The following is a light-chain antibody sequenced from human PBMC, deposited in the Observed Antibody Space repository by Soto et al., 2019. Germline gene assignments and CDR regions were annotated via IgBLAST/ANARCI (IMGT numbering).Light chain of an antibody. CDR2: AAF. J-gene: IGKJ4*01. CDR1: QGINNY. V-gene: IGKV1-9*01. Sequence: DIQLTQSPSFLSASVGDRVTITCRASQGINNYLAWYQQKPGKAPKLLVFAAFTLQSGVPSRFTGSGSGTEFTLTISSLQPEDCATYYCQQLKSYPATFGGGTKVEIK. CDR3: QQLKSYPAT.